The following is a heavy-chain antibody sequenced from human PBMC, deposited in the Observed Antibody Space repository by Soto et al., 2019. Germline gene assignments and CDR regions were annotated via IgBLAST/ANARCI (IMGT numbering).Heavy chain of an antibody. CDR2: IIDSGVST. CDR1: GFTFSSCA. D-gene: IGHD6-13*01. J-gene: IGHJ6*02. V-gene: IGHV3-23*01. Sequence: PGGALRLSCAASGFTFSSCAMGWVRQAPGKGLEWVSDIIDSGVSTYYADSVKGRFTISRDNAKNSLYLQMNSLRAEDTAVYYCASSIAAADGDYYYGMDVWGQGTTVTVSS. CDR3: ASSIAAADGDYYYGMDV.